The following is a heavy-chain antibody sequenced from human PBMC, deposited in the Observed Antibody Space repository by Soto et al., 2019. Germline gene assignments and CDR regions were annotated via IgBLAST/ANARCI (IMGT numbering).Heavy chain of an antibody. J-gene: IGHJ6*03. V-gene: IGHV6-1*01. Sequence: SQTLSLTCAISGDSVSSNSAAWNWIRQSPSRGLEWLGRTYYRSKWYNDYAVSVKSRITINPDTPKNQFSLQLNSVTPEDTAVYYCARDQEDYGDYRYYYYYMDVWGKGTTVTVSS. D-gene: IGHD4-17*01. CDR3: ARDQEDYGDYRYYYYYMDV. CDR1: GDSVSSNSAA. CDR2: TYYRSKWYN.